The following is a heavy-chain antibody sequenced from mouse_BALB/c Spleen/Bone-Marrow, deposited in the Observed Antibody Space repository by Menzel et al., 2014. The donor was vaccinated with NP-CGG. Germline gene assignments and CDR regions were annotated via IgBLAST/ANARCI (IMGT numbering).Heavy chain of an antibody. V-gene: IGHV7-3*02. D-gene: IGHD1-1*01. CDR3: ARDIGGITLDY. CDR1: GFTFTDYY. J-gene: IGHJ2*01. CDR2: IRNKANGYTT. Sequence: EVMLVESGGGLVQPGGSLRLSCATSGFTFTDYYMNWVRQPPGKALEWLGFIRNKANGYTTEFSAPVKGRFAISRDNSQSILYLQMNTLGAEDSATYYCARDIGGITLDYWGQGTTLTVSS.